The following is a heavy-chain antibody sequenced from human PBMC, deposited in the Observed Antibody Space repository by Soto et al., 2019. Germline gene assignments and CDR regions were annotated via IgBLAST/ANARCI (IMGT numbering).Heavy chain of an antibody. CDR3: ARDWSTYGGDRSNWFDP. V-gene: IGHV3-23*01. D-gene: IGHD2-21*01. CDR2: ISGSGGST. CDR1: GFTFSSYA. Sequence: LRLSCAASGFTFSSYAMSWVRQAPGKGLEWVSAISGSGGSTYYADSVKGRFTISRDNSKNTLYLQMNSLRAEDTAVYYCARDWSTYGGDRSNWFDPWGQGTLVTVSS. J-gene: IGHJ5*02.